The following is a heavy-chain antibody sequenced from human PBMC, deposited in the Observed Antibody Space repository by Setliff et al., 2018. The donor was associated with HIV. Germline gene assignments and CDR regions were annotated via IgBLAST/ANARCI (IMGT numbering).Heavy chain of an antibody. CDR1: GGTFSSYA. V-gene: IGHV1-69*05. CDR2: IIPISGTV. CDR3: ARDFGGYCSSMSCPGLFDP. D-gene: IGHD2-2*01. J-gene: IGHJ5*02. Sequence: SVKVSCKASGGTFSSYAISWVRQAPGQGLEWMGGIIPISGTVNYAQKFWGRVTITTHESTSTAYTELSSLRSEDTAVYYCARDFGGYCSSMSCPGLFDPWGQGTLVTVSS.